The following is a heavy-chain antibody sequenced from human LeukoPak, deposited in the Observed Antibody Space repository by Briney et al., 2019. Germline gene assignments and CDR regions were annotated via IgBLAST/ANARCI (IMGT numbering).Heavy chain of an antibody. CDR1: GYSFTSHW. CDR3: ARQTLDDSSSWRH. J-gene: IGHJ4*02. D-gene: IGHD6-13*01. Sequence: GESLKISCKGSGYSFTSHWIGWVRQMPGKGLEWMGIIYPGDSDTRYSPSFQGQVTISADKSISTAYLQWSSLKASDTAMYYCARQTLDDSSSWRHWGQGTLVTVSS. V-gene: IGHV5-51*01. CDR2: IYPGDSDT.